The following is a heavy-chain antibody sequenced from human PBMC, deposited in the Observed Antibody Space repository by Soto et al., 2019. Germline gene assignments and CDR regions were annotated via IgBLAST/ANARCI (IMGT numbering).Heavy chain of an antibody. Sequence: QVTLKESGPVLVKPTETLTLTCTVSGFSLSNARMGVSWIRQPPGKALEWLAHIFSNDEKSYSTSLKSRLTISKDTSKSQVVLTMTNMDPVDTATYYCARIARDDYVWGSYRFFDYWGQGTLVTVSS. V-gene: IGHV2-26*01. D-gene: IGHD3-16*02. CDR1: GFSLSNARMG. CDR2: IFSNDEK. CDR3: ARIARDDYVWGSYRFFDY. J-gene: IGHJ4*02.